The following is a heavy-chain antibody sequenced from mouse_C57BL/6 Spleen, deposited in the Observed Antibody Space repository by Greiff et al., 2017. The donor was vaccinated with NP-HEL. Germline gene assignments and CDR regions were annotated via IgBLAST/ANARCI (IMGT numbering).Heavy chain of an antibody. CDR2: INPSNGGT. CDR1: GYTFTSYW. Sequence: VQLQQSGTELVKPGASVKLSCKASGYTFTSYWMHWVKQRPGQGLEWIGNINPSNGGTNYNEKFKSKATLTVDKSSSTAYMQLSSLTSEDSAVYYCARSVITTVVASDYWGQGTTLTVSS. D-gene: IGHD1-1*01. J-gene: IGHJ2*01. CDR3: ARSVITTVVASDY. V-gene: IGHV1-53*01.